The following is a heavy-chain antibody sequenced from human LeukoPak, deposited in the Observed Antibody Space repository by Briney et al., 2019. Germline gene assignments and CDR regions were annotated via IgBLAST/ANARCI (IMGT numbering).Heavy chain of an antibody. CDR3: ARAGDIVLMVYAIGDAFDI. CDR1: GFTFSSYS. CDR2: ISRRSGYR. Sequence: GGSLRLSCAASGFTFSSYSMNWVRQSPGKGLEWVSSISRRSGYRYYADSVKGRFTISRDNAKNSLYLQMNSLRAEDTAVYYCARAGDIVLMVYAIGDAFDIWGQGTMVTVSS. V-gene: IGHV3-21*01. J-gene: IGHJ3*02. D-gene: IGHD2-8*01.